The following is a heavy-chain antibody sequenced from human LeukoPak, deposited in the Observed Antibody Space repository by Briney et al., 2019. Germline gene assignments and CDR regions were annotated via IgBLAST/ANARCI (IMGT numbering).Heavy chain of an antibody. D-gene: IGHD4-17*01. Sequence: SVKVSCKASGFTFATSAVQWVRQARGQRLEWIGWIVVGSGNTNFAQKFQERVTITRDMSTSTAYMELSSLRSEDTAVYHCAATLTVTTDSTYYGMDVWGQGTTVTVSS. V-gene: IGHV1-58*01. CDR3: AATLTVTTDSTYYGMDV. CDR1: GFTFATSA. CDR2: IVVGSGNT. J-gene: IGHJ6*02.